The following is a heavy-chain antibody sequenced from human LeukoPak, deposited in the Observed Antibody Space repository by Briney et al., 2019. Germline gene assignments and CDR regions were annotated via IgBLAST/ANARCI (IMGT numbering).Heavy chain of an antibody. CDR1: GFTFSSYA. J-gene: IGHJ4*02. CDR3: AKVSVVVVAAAHHFDY. V-gene: IGHV3-23*01. D-gene: IGHD2-15*01. CDR2: ISGSGGST. Sequence: PGGSLRLSCAACGFTFSSYAMTWVRQGPGKGLEWVSGISGSGGSTYYADSVKGRFTISRDNPKNTLYLQMNSLRAEDTAVYYCAKVSVVVVAAAHHFDYWGQGALVTVSS.